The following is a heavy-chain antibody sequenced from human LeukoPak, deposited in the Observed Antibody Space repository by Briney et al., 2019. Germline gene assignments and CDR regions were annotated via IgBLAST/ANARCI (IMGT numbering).Heavy chain of an antibody. CDR2: IYYSGST. D-gene: IGHD3-22*01. CDR1: GGSLSSGDYY. Sequence: SQTLSLTCTVSGGSLSSGDYYWSWIRQPPGKGLEWIGYIYYSGSTYYNPSLKSRVPISVDTSKNQFSLKLSSVTAADTAVYYCARAYDSSGFPLFDYWGQGALVTVSS. J-gene: IGHJ4*02. V-gene: IGHV4-30-4*01. CDR3: ARAYDSSGFPLFDY.